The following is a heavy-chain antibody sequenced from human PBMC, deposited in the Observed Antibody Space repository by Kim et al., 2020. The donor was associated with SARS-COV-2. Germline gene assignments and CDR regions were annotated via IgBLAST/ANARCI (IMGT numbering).Heavy chain of an antibody. V-gene: IGHV3-9*01. Sequence: GGSLRLSCAASGFTFDDYAMHWVRQAPGKGLEWVSGISWNSGSIGYADSVKGRFTISRDNAKNSLYLQMNSLRAEDTALYYCAKTLSIVVVPAAITGIDNDDIGHAFDIWGQGTMVTVSS. J-gene: IGHJ3*02. CDR1: GFTFDDYA. D-gene: IGHD2-2*01. CDR2: ISWNSGSI. CDR3: AKTLSIVVVPAAITGIDNDDIGHAFDI.